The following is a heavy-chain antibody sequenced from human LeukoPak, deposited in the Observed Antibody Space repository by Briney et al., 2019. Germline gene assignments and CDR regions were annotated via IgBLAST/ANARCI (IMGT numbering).Heavy chain of an antibody. CDR3: ARDPLRDGYIYFDC. D-gene: IGHD5-24*01. V-gene: IGHV4-34*01. CDR1: GGSFNDYY. CDR2: IHHSGTI. Sequence: SETLSLTCAVYGGSFNDYYWSWIRQSPGTGLEWIGEIHHSGTINYNSSLESRVTMSIDTSNNQFSLKLTSMTAADTAVYYCARDPLRDGYIYFDCWGQGTLVTVSS. J-gene: IGHJ4*02.